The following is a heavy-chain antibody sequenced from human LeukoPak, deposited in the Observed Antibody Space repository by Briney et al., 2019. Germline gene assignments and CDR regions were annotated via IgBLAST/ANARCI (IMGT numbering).Heavy chain of an antibody. Sequence: GASVKVSCKASGYTFTSYGISWVRQAPGQGLEWMGWISAYNGNTNYAQKLQGRVTMTTDTSTSTAYMELRSLRSDDTAVYYCARDWTRAVAGRGGWFDPWGQGTLVTVSS. J-gene: IGHJ5*02. D-gene: IGHD6-19*01. CDR3: ARDWTRAVAGRGGWFDP. CDR1: GYTFTSYG. CDR2: ISAYNGNT. V-gene: IGHV1-18*01.